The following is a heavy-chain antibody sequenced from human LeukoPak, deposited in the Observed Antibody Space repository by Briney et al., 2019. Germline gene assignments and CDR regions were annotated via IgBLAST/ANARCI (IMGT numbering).Heavy chain of an antibody. J-gene: IGHJ4*02. CDR3: ARLGSWSLRD. CDR2: FSYGGNT. D-gene: IGHD6-13*01. Sequence: SETLSLTCTVSGVSITGGGYYWTWIRQHPEKGLEWIGYFSYGGNTYYNPSLKSRVTISVDTATNQFSLKVRSVTAADTAVYYCARLGSWSLRDWGQGTLVTVSS. V-gene: IGHV4-31*03. CDR1: GVSITGGGYY.